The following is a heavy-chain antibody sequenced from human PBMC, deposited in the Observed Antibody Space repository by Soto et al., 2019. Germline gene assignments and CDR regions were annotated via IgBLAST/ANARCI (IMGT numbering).Heavy chain of an antibody. CDR2: IYYSGST. CDR3: AGYYGSGSYYYFDY. D-gene: IGHD3-10*01. Sequence: PSETLSLTCTVSGGSISSYYWSWIRQPPGKGLEWIGYIYYSGSTNYNPSLKSRVTISVDTSKNQFSLKLSSVTAADTAVYYCAGYYGSGSYYYFDYWGQGTLVTVSS. V-gene: IGHV4-59*01. J-gene: IGHJ4*02. CDR1: GGSISSYY.